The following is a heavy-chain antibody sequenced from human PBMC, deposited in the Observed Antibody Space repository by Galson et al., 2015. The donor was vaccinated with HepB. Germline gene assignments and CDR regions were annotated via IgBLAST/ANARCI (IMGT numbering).Heavy chain of an antibody. D-gene: IGHD6-13*01. Sequence: SVKVSCKASGGTFSSYAISWVRQAPGQGLEWMGGIIPIFGTANYAQKFQGRVTITADESTSTAYMELSSLRSEDTAVYYCARVGPRIAGSHYFDYWGQGTLVTVSS. CDR3: ARVGPRIAGSHYFDY. CDR1: GGTFSSYA. V-gene: IGHV1-69*13. J-gene: IGHJ4*02. CDR2: IIPIFGTA.